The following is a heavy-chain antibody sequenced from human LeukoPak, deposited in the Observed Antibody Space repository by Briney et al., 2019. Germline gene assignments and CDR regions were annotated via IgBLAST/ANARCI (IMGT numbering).Heavy chain of an antibody. V-gene: IGHV3-30*04. J-gene: IGHJ4*02. Sequence: GGSLRLSCAASGFTFGSYAMHWVRQAPGKGLEWVAVISYDGSNKYYADSVKGRFTISRDNSKNTLYLQMNSLRAEDTAVYYCVRDSFGFGVRYYFDYWGQGTLVTVSS. CDR2: ISYDGSNK. CDR1: GFTFGSYA. D-gene: IGHD3-10*01. CDR3: VRDSFGFGVRYYFDY.